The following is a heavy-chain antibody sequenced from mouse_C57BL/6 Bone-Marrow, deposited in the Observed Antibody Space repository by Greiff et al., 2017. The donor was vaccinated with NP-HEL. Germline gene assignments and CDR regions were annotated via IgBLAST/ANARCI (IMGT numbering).Heavy chain of an antibody. J-gene: IGHJ2*01. CDR3: ARGGYDGNYEGDYFDY. D-gene: IGHD2-1*01. CDR1: GYTFTSYW. Sequence: QVQLQQPGAELVKPGASVKLSCKASGYTFTSYWMHWVKQRPGQGLEWIGMIHPNSGSTNYNEKFKSKATLTVDKSSSTAYMQLSSLTSEDSAVYYCARGGYDGNYEGDYFDYWGQGTTLTVSS. V-gene: IGHV1-64*01. CDR2: IHPNSGST.